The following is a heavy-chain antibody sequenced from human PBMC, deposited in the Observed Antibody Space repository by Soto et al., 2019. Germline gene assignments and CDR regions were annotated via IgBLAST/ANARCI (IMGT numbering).Heavy chain of an antibody. CDR1: GFTFSSYW. Sequence: LRLSCAASGFTFSSYWMSWVRQAPGKGLEWVANIKQDGSEKYYVDSVKGRFTISRDNAKNSLYLQMNSLRAEDTAVYYCARGIAAAGTIIDYWGQGTLVTVSS. CDR2: IKQDGSEK. D-gene: IGHD6-13*01. V-gene: IGHV3-7*01. CDR3: ARGIAAAGTIIDY. J-gene: IGHJ4*02.